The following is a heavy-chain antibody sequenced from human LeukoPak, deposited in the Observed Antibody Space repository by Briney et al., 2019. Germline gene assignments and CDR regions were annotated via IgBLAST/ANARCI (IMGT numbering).Heavy chain of an antibody. V-gene: IGHV3-11*04. J-gene: IGHJ4*02. CDR3: ARGSRFPYFDY. CDR1: GFTFNEYY. D-gene: IGHD3-10*01. CDR2: ISSSGSTI. Sequence: PGGSLRPSCAASGFTFNEYYMRWIPQAPGKGLEWGSYISSSGSTIYYADSVKGRFTISRDNAKNSLYLQMNSLRAEDTAVYYCARGSRFPYFDYWGQGTLVTVSS.